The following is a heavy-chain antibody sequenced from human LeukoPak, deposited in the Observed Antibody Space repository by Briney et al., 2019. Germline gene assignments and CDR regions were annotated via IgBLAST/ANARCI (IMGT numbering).Heavy chain of an antibody. V-gene: IGHV4-34*01. CDR3: ASYDFWSGWYY. J-gene: IGHJ4*02. CDR1: GGSFSGYY. Sequence: SETLSLTCAVYGGSFSGYYWSWIRQPPGKGLEWIGEINHSGSTKYNRSLKSRVTISVNTSKNQFSLKLSSVTAADTAVYYCASYDFWSGWYYWGQGTLVTVSS. D-gene: IGHD3-3*01. CDR2: INHSGST.